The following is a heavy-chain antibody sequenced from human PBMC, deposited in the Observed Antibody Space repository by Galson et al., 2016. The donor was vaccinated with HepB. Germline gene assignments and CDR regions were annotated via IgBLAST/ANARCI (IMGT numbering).Heavy chain of an antibody. CDR2: ISLYNGNT. CDR3: ARVRRGYNVFDQ. Sequence: SVTVSCKASGYTFTDYGITWVRQAPGQGLESMGWISLYNGNTHYAQNLQGRVTMTTDTSTTTAYMELRSLRSYETAVYFCARVRRGYNVFDQWGQGTLVIVSS. V-gene: IGHV1-18*04. CDR1: GYTFTDYG. D-gene: IGHD1-14*01. J-gene: IGHJ4*02.